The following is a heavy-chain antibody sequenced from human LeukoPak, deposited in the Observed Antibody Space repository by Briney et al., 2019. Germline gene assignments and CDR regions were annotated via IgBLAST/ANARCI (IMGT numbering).Heavy chain of an antibody. D-gene: IGHD6-6*01. J-gene: IGHJ6*03. CDR2: INPSGGST. Sequence: ASVKVSCKASGYTFTSYYMHWVRQAPGQGLEWIGIINPSGGSTSYAQKFQGRVTMTRDTSTSTVYMELSSLRSEDTAVYYCARDIAARLSNYYYYMDVWGKGTTVTVSS. CDR3: ARDIAARLSNYYYYMDV. CDR1: GYTFTSYY. V-gene: IGHV1-46*01.